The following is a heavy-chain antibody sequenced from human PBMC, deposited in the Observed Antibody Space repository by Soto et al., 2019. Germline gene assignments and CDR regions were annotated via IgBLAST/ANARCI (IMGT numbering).Heavy chain of an antibody. J-gene: IGHJ3*02. CDR3: ARGEGDYDFWSGYSSQGGAFDI. CDR1: GGSISSYY. Sequence: SETLSLTCTVSGGSISSYYWSWIRQPPGKGLEWIGYIYYSGSTNYNPSLKSGVTISVDRSKNQFSLKLSSVTAADTAVYYCARGEGDYDFWSGYSSQGGAFDIWGQGTMVTVSS. V-gene: IGHV4-59*01. D-gene: IGHD3-3*01. CDR2: IYYSGST.